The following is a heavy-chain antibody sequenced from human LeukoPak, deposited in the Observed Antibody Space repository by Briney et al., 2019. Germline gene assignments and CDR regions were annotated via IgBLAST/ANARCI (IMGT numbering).Heavy chain of an antibody. V-gene: IGHV1-2*02. J-gene: IGHJ6*02. CDR2: INPNSGGT. CDR1: GYTFTGYY. Sequence: ASVKVSCKASGYTFTGYYMHWVRQAPGQGLEWMGWINPNSGGTNYAQKFQDRVTMTRDTSISTAYMELSRLRSDDTAVYYCAKPSPEYSYYHCMDVSGQGSSVTVSS. CDR3: AKPSPEYSYYHCMDV.